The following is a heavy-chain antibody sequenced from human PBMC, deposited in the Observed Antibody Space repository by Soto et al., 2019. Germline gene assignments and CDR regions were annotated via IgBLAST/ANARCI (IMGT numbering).Heavy chain of an antibody. CDR1: GGSISSSNW. V-gene: IGHV4-4*02. CDR2: IYHSGST. J-gene: IGHJ6*02. D-gene: IGHD3-10*01. CDR3: ARDQLWFGDFNTWGMDV. Sequence: QVQLQESGPGLVKPSGTLSLTCAVSGGSISSSNWWSWVRQPPGKGLEWIGEIYHSGSTNYNPSLKSRVTISVDKSKNQFSLKLSSVTAADTAVDYCARDQLWFGDFNTWGMDVWGQGTTVTVSS.